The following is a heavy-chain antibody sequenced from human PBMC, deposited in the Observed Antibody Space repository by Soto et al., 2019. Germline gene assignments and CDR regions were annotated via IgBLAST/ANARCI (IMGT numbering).Heavy chain of an antibody. CDR2: MSGDGRT. V-gene: IGHV3-23*01. Sequence: GGSLRLSCVGSGFTFSDSVMAWVRQAPGKGLEWLSVMSGDGRTRYALSVTGRFTISRDNSKNTLYLQMRSLRAEDAAAYYCVKWHTSNFDSLPFTGFDYWGQGTLVTVSS. CDR1: GFTFSDSV. J-gene: IGHJ4*02. D-gene: IGHD3-22*01. CDR3: VKWHTSNFDSLPFTGFDY.